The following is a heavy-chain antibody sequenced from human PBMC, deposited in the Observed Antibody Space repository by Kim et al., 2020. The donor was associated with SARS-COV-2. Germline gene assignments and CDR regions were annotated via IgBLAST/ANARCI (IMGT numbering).Heavy chain of an antibody. D-gene: IGHD4-17*01. Sequence: NHYYVASGKGRFTITRDNSKNTLYLQINSLRAEDSGVYYCARDDTVTGLVFDYWGLGTRVTVSS. CDR3: ARDDTVTGLVFDY. CDR2: NH. J-gene: IGHJ4*02. V-gene: IGHV3-33*01.